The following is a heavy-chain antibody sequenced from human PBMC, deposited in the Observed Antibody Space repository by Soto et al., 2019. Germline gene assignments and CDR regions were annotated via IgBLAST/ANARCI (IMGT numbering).Heavy chain of an antibody. D-gene: IGHD4-17*01. CDR1: GYIFTDYY. CDR2: IHPTSGCT. J-gene: IGHJ4*02. Sequence: QVQLVPSGAEVKKPGDSVTVSCKATGYIFTDYYMHWVRQAPGQGLEWMGWIHPTSGCTRFAQKFQGWVTVTRDTSISTAYLELSRLKFDDTGVYYCAREYYGNGDYDYWGQGTLVTVSS. CDR3: AREYYGNGDYDY. V-gene: IGHV1-2*04.